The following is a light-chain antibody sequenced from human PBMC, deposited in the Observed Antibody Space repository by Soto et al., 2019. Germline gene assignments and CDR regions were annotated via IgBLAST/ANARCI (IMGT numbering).Light chain of an antibody. V-gene: IGKV3-20*01. CDR2: DAS. J-gene: IGKJ1*01. CDR3: QQYGSSPRT. CDR1: QSLSSSQ. Sequence: EIVLTQSPGTLSLSPGERATLSFRSSQSLSSSQLAWYQQKPGQAPRLLIHDASSRATGISDRFTGSGSGTDFTLTITTLEPEDFAVYYCQQYGSSPRTFGLGTKVDIK.